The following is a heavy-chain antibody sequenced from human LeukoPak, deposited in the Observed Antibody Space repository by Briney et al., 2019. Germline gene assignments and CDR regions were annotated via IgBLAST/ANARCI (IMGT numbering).Heavy chain of an antibody. D-gene: IGHD2-2*01. CDR1: GYTFSKYA. CDR3: ARGGGGAVVPAL. CDR2: INTKTEDP. Sequence: ASVKVSCKGSGYTFSKYAMNWVRQAPGQGLEWMGWINTKTEDPTYGQGFTGRFVFSLETSVSTAYLQINSLKAEDTAVYYCARGGGGAVVPALWGQGTLITVSS. V-gene: IGHV7-4-1*02. J-gene: IGHJ4*02.